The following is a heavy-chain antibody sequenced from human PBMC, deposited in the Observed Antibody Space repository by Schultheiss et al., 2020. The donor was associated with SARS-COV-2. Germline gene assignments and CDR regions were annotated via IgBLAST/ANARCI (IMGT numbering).Heavy chain of an antibody. CDR1: GFSISSGYY. D-gene: IGHD6-13*01. CDR3: ARQRQQLVRY. J-gene: IGHJ4*02. V-gene: IGHV4-38-2*01. Sequence: SETLSLTCGVSGFSISSGYYWGWIRQSPGKGLEWIGSIYHSGITYYSPSLQSRVAISVDTSKNQFSLNLHSVTAADTAVYYCARQRQQLVRYWGQGTLVTVSS. CDR2: IYHSGIT.